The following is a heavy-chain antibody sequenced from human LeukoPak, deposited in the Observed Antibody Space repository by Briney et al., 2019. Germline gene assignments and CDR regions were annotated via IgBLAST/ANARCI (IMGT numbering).Heavy chain of an antibody. D-gene: IGHD3-3*01. V-gene: IGHV3-7*01. CDR2: IKHDGSEK. CDR3: ATDRGWRTSGYYLYYFEY. CDR1: GFIFTNYF. J-gene: IGHJ4*02. Sequence: GGSLRLSCAASGFIFTNYFMSWVRQAPGKGLEWVASIKHDGSEKYYVDSVRGRFTISRDNTMNSLYLQMSSLRAEDTAVYYCATDRGWRTSGYYLYYFEYWGQGTLVSVSS.